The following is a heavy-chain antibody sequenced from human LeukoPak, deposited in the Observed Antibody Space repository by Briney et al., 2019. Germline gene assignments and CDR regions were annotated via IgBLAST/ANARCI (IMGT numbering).Heavy chain of an antibody. D-gene: IGHD6-13*01. CDR3: ARDHRYSSSWYYYYYMDV. Sequence: GGTLRLSCAASGFTFSSYSMNWVRQAPGKGLEWVSSISSSSSYIYYADSVKGRFTISRDNAKNSLYLQMNSLRAEDTAVYYCARDHRYSSSWYYYYYMDVWGKGTTVTVSS. CDR2: ISSSSSYI. CDR1: GFTFSSYS. V-gene: IGHV3-21*01. J-gene: IGHJ6*03.